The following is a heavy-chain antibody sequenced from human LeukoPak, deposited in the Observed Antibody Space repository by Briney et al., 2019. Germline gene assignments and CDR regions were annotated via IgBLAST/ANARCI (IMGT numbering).Heavy chain of an antibody. J-gene: IGHJ4*02. D-gene: IGHD3-22*01. CDR1: GFTFSSYW. Sequence: GGSLRLSCAASGFTFSSYWMNWARQAPGKGLEWVANIKGDGSSKYYMDSVKGRFTISRDNAKSSLYLQMNTLRAEDTAVYYCATSHDSSGNDWGQGTLVTVSS. V-gene: IGHV3-7*03. CDR2: IKGDGSSK. CDR3: ATSHDSSGND.